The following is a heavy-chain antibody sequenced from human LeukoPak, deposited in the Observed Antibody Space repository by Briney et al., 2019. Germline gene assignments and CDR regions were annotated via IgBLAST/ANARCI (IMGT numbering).Heavy chain of an antibody. Sequence: GGSLRLSCAASGFTFSDYYMSWVRQAPGEGLEWVSTISGSGDSTYYADSVKGRFTISRDNSKNTLYLQMNSLRAEDTAVYYCAKQSNKLFDYWGQGTLVTVSS. CDR1: GFTFSDYY. CDR2: ISGSGDST. J-gene: IGHJ4*02. D-gene: IGHD1/OR15-1a*01. CDR3: AKQSNKLFDY. V-gene: IGHV3-23*01.